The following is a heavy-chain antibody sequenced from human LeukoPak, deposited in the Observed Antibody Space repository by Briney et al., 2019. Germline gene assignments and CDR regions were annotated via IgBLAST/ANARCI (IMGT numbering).Heavy chain of an antibody. D-gene: IGHD3-16*02. CDR2: IKSKTDGGTT. CDR1: GFTFSNAW. J-gene: IGHJ3*02. V-gene: IGHV3-15*01. Sequence: GGSLRLSCAASGFTFSNAWMSWVRQAPGKGLEWVGRIKSKTDGGTTDYAAPVKGRFTISRDDSKNTLYLQMNSLKTEDTAVYYCTTVSFARKLGDAFDIWGQGTMVTVSS. CDR3: TTVSFARKLGDAFDI.